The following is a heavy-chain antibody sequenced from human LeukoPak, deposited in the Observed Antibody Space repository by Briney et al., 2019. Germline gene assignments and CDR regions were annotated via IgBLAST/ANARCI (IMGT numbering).Heavy chain of an antibody. CDR1: GGSISSSNW. Sequence: SETLSLTCAVSGGSISSSNWWSWVRQPPGKGLEWIGEIYHSGSTNYNPSLKSRVTISVDKSKNQFSLKLSSVIAADTAVYYCARLGYGDYSMYYYYYGMDVWGQGTTVTVSS. J-gene: IGHJ6*02. CDR2: IYHSGST. D-gene: IGHD4-17*01. V-gene: IGHV4-4*02. CDR3: ARLGYGDYSMYYYYYGMDV.